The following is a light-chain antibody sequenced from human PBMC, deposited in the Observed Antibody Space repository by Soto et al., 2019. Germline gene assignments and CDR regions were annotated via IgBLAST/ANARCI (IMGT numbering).Light chain of an antibody. CDR3: QSFDSSLRDVI. V-gene: IGLV1-40*01. Sequence: QSVLTQPPSVSGAPGQRVTISCTGSSSNIGAGFDVHWYQQLPGTAPKLLIYGNINRPSGVPDRFSGSKSGTSASLAITGLQAEDEADYYCQSFDSSLRDVIFGGGTKVTVL. J-gene: IGLJ2*01. CDR2: GNI. CDR1: SSNIGAGFD.